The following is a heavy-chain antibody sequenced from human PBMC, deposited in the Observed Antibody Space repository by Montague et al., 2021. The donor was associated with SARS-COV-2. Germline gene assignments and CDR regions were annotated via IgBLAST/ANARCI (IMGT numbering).Heavy chain of an antibody. CDR3: ARDPRYSLSWSFDY. V-gene: IGHV6-1*01. D-gene: IGHD6-13*01. CDR1: GDSVVSNTAA. CDR2: TYYRSKRYY. J-gene: IGHJ4*02. Sequence: CAISGDSVVSNTAASEENTQSPSRGFELLSSTYYRSKRYYDYAVXVKXRMTISPDTSKNQFSLQLSSVTPEDRAVYYCARDPRYSLSWSFDYWGQGTLVTVAS.